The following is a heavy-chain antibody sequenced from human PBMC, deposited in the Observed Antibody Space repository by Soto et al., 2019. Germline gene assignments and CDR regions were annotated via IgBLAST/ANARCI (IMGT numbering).Heavy chain of an antibody. CDR2: IYYSGST. J-gene: IGHJ5*02. CDR1: GGSISSYY. Sequence: SETLSLTCTASGGSISSYYWSWIRQPPGKGLEWIGYIYYSGSTNYNPSLKSRVTISVDTSKNQFSLKLSSVTAADTAVYYCAGYSYGLYNWFDPWGQGTLVTVSS. D-gene: IGHD5-18*01. V-gene: IGHV4-59*01. CDR3: AGYSYGLYNWFDP.